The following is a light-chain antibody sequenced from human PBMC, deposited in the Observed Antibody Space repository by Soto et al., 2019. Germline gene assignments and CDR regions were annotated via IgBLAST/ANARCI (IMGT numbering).Light chain of an antibody. V-gene: IGLV2-14*01. CDR2: EVN. CDR3: SSFASTHTYV. CDR1: SSDVAFYNH. Sequence: QSVLAQPASVSGSLGQSITISCTGTSSDVAFYNHVSWYQQHPGKAPKLLIYEVNNRPSGVSHRFSGSKSGNTASLTISGLQAEDEADYYCSSFASTHTYVFGTGTKVTVL. J-gene: IGLJ1*01.